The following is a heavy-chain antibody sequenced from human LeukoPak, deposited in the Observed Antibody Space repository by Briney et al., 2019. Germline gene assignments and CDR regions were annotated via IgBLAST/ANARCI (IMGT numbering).Heavy chain of an antibody. CDR3: GRLGNIVATIGDDAFDI. Sequence: GASVKVSCKASGYTFTDYYMHWVRQAPGQRLEWMGWINAGNGNTKYSQKFQGRVTITRDTSASTAYMELSSLRSEDTAVYYCGRLGNIVATIGDDAFDIWGQGTMVTVSS. V-gene: IGHV1/OR15-3*02. CDR2: INAGNGNT. CDR1: GYTFTDYY. D-gene: IGHD5-12*01. J-gene: IGHJ3*02.